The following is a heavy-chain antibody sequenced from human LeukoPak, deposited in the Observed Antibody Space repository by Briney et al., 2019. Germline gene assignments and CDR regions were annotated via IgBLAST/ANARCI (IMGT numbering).Heavy chain of an antibody. CDR2: IYSSGST. CDR1: GGSISSYF. V-gene: IGHV4-4*07. CDR3: ARGMDTVMGRGFDP. Sequence: PSETLSLTCTVSGGSISSYFWSWIRQPAGKGLEWIGRIYSSGSTNYSPSLKSRVTMSVDTSKNQFSLKLSSVTAADTAVYYCARGMDTVMGRGFDPWGQGTLVTVSS. J-gene: IGHJ5*02. D-gene: IGHD5-18*01.